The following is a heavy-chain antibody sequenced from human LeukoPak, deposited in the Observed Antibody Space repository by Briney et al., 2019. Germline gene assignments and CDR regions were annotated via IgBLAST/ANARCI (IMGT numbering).Heavy chain of an antibody. Sequence: PGRSLRLSCAASGFTFSSYAMHWVRQAPGKGLEWVAVISYDGSNKYYADSVKGRFTISRDNSKNTLYLQMNSLRAEDTAVYYCAREGGSEYCSSTSCYGVKGAFDIWGQGTMVTVSS. D-gene: IGHD2-2*01. V-gene: IGHV3-30-3*01. J-gene: IGHJ3*02. CDR1: GFTFSSYA. CDR3: AREGGSEYCSSTSCYGVKGAFDI. CDR2: ISYDGSNK.